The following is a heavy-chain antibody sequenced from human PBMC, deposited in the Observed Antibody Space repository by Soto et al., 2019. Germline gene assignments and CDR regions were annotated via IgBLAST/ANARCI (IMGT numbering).Heavy chain of an antibody. CDR2: IYYSGST. D-gene: IGHD2-8*01. CDR3: ATEKLGYCTNGVCYTRYFQH. J-gene: IGHJ1*01. CDR1: GGSISSYY. Sequence: QVQLQESGPGLVKPSETLSLTCTVSGGSISSYYWSWIRQPPGKGLEWIGYIYYSGSTNYNPSLKSRVTISVDTSKNQFSLKLSSVTAADTAVYYCATEKLGYCTNGVCYTRYFQHWGQGTLVTVSS. V-gene: IGHV4-59*01.